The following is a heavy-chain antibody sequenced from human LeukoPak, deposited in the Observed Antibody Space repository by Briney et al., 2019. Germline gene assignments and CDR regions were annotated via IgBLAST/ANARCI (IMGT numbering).Heavy chain of an antibody. Sequence: SETLSLTCTVSGGSISSYYWSWIRQPPGKGLEWIGYIYYSGSTNYNPSLKSRVTISVDTSKNQFSLKLSSVTAADTAVYYCAREFPCGGDCYPAFDIWGQGTMVTVSS. V-gene: IGHV4-59*01. CDR3: AREFPCGGDCYPAFDI. CDR1: GGSISSYY. D-gene: IGHD2-21*02. CDR2: IYYSGST. J-gene: IGHJ3*02.